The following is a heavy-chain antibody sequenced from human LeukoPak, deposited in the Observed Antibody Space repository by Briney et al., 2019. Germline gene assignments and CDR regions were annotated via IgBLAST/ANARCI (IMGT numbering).Heavy chain of an antibody. CDR1: GYTFSGYY. V-gene: IGHV1-2*02. CDR2: VNPKSGDT. Sequence: GASVKVSCKASGYTFSGYYIHWVRQAPGQGLEWMGWVNPKSGDTKYTQKFQGRVTMTRDTSTSTVYMELNSLRFDDTAVYYCAREASCGGDCYSVGGAFDIWGQGTMVTVSS. CDR3: AREASCGGDCYSVGGAFDI. D-gene: IGHD2-21*02. J-gene: IGHJ3*02.